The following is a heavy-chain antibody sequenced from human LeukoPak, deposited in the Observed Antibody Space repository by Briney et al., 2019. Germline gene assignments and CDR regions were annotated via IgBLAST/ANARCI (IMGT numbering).Heavy chain of an antibody. V-gene: IGHV3-30*01. CDR1: GFTFSSYA. J-gene: IGHJ3*02. Sequence: GGSLRLSCGASGFTFSSYAMHWVRQAPGKGLEWVALISYDGSYEYSADSVKGRFTISRDNSKNTLFLQMNSLRAEDTAVYYCARNHGFDIWGQGTMVTVSS. CDR2: ISYDGSYE. CDR3: ARNHGFDI.